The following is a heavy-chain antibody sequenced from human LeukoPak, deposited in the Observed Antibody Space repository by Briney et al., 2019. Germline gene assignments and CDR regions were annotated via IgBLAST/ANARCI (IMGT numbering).Heavy chain of an antibody. J-gene: IGHJ5*01. CDR2: IYTTGRT. Sequence: SDTLSLTCTVSGGSLHRGSYFWTWIRQPPGQPAGKGLEWIGRIYTTGRTSYNPSIGSRVTISADMSKNQFSLHLTAVTDADTAVYFCARAYYWVDSWGQGTLVTVSS. CDR1: GGSLHRGSYF. CDR3: ARAYYWVDS. V-gene: IGHV4-61*02. D-gene: IGHD2-21*01.